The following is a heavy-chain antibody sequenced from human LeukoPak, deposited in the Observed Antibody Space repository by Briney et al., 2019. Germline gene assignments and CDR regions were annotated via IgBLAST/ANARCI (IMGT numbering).Heavy chain of an antibody. Sequence: GRSLRLSCAASGFTFDDYAMHWVRQAPRKGLEWVSGISWNSGSIGYADSVKGRFTISRDNAKNSLYLQMNSLRAEDTALYYCAKDTGHSSGWYNWFDPWGQGTLVTVSS. CDR3: AKDTGHSSGWYNWFDP. J-gene: IGHJ5*02. D-gene: IGHD6-19*01. V-gene: IGHV3-9*01. CDR2: ISWNSGSI. CDR1: GFTFDDYA.